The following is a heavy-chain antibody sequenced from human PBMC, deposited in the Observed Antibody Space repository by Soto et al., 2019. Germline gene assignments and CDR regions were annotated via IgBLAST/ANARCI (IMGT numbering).Heavy chain of an antibody. D-gene: IGHD2-21*01. Sequence: GGSLRLSCVASGFTFSDFYMTWIRQAPGKGLEWLSYISPNSKYREYADSVKGRHTISRDNAKKSLYLQMNSLRAEDTAVYYCVRGGGGGQFDSWGQGTLVTVS. CDR2: ISPNSKYR. CDR1: GFTFSDFY. V-gene: IGHV3-11*06. CDR3: VRGGGGGQFDS. J-gene: IGHJ4*02.